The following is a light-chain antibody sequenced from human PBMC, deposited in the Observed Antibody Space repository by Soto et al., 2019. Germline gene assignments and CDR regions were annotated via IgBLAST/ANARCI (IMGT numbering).Light chain of an antibody. CDR3: CSYTARDSYV. Sequence: QSVLTQPRSVSGSPGQSVTISCTGTSSDVGGYSYVSWYQQHPGKAPKLMIYDATQRPSGVPDRFSGSKSGNTASLTISGLQAEDDADYYCCSYTARDSYVFGTGTKVTVL. CDR1: SSDVGGYSY. J-gene: IGLJ1*01. CDR2: DAT. V-gene: IGLV2-11*01.